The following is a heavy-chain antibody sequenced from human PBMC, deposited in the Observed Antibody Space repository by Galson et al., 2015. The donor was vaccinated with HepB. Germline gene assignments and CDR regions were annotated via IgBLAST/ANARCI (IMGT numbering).Heavy chain of an antibody. CDR1: GFTFSTYG. J-gene: IGHJ6*02. CDR3: AKDEESHTSMLRGVIRLVGMNV. CDR2: IQYNGGIP. V-gene: IGHV3-30*02. D-gene: IGHD3-10*01. Sequence: SLRLSCAASGFTFSTYGMHWVRQAPGKGLEWVAFIQYNGGIPFYAESVKGRFSIARDNSKNTLYLQMNSLRPEDTAVYSCAKDEESHTSMLRGVIRLVGMNVWGQGTTVAVSS.